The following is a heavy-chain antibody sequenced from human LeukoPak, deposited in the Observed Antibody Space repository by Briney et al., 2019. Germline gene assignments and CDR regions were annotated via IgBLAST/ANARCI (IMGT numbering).Heavy chain of an antibody. CDR1: GGSISSSSYY. CDR3: ARVRNSGSYSGLGFDP. CDR2: IYYSGST. Sequence: SETLSLTCTVSGGSISSSSYYWGWIRQPPGKGLEWIGSIYYSGSTYYNPSLKSRVTISVDTSKNQFSLKLSSVTAADTAVYYCARVRNSGSYSGLGFDPWGQGTLVTVSS. J-gene: IGHJ5*02. V-gene: IGHV4-39*07. D-gene: IGHD1-26*01.